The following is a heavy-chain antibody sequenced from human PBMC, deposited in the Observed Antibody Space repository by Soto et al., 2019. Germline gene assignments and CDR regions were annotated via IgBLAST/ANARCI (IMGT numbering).Heavy chain of an antibody. J-gene: IGHJ4*02. CDR1: GFTFSSYA. D-gene: IGHD2-21*02. Sequence: GGSLRLSCAASGFTFSSYAMSWVRQAPGKGLEWVSAISGSGGSTYYADSVKGRFSISRDNSKNTLYLQMNNLRAEDTAVYYCAKDPLHIVAVTAIPDDYWGQGTLLTVSS. CDR2: ISGSGGST. V-gene: IGHV3-23*01. CDR3: AKDPLHIVAVTAIPDDY.